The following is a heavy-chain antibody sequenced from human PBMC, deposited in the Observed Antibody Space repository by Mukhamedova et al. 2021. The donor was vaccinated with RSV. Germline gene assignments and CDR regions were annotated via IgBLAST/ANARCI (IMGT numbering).Heavy chain of an antibody. V-gene: IGHV3-23*01. D-gene: IGHD1-26*01. CDR3: AKGYSGTYTYCYMDV. J-gene: IGHJ6*03. Sequence: KGRFTISRDNSKNTVYLQMNSLRAEDTAIYYCAKGYSGTYTYCYMDVWGEGTTVTVSS.